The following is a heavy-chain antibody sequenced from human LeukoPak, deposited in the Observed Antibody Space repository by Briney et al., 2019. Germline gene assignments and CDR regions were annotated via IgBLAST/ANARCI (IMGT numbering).Heavy chain of an antibody. V-gene: IGHV1-24*01. CDR1: GYTLTELS. CDR2: FDPEDGET. CDR3: ATEGKMVRGVYTDF. J-gene: IGHJ4*02. Sequence: ASVKVSCKVPGYTLTELSMHWVRQAPGKGLEWLGRFDPEDGETLYAQKFQGRVTMTADTSTDTAYMELSSLRSEDTAVYYCATEGKMVRGVYTDFWGQGTLVTVSS. D-gene: IGHD3-10*01.